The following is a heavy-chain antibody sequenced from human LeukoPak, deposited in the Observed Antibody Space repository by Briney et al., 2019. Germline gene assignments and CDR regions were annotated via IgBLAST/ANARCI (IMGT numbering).Heavy chain of an antibody. CDR2: ISSGDRT. J-gene: IGHJ4*02. V-gene: IGHV3-23*01. Sequence: GSLRLSCAASGFTFSSYAMNWVRQAPGKGLEWVAGISSGDRTFHAESVKGRFTISRDKSKDTLYLQMNSLRAEDTAVYYCAKDATASPYFHWFDNWGQGTQVIASS. CDR1: GFTFSSYA. D-gene: IGHD3-9*01. CDR3: AKDATASPYFHWFDN.